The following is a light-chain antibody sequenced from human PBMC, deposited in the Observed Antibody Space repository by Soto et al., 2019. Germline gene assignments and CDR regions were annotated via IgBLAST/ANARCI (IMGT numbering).Light chain of an antibody. Sequence: QSALTQPASVSGSPGQSITISRTGTSSDLGDYNSVSWYQHHPGKAPELMIYDVSHRPSGVSNRFSGSKSGNTASLTISGLQAEDEADYYCISYTGSSTSYVFGSGTKVTVL. V-gene: IGLV2-14*01. J-gene: IGLJ1*01. CDR2: DVS. CDR3: ISYTGSSTSYV. CDR1: SSDLGDYNS.